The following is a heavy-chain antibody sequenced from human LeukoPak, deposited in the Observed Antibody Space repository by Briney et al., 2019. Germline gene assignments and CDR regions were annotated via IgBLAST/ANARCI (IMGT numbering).Heavy chain of an antibody. CDR1: GGSISSGSYY. Sequence: SETLSLTCTVSGGSISSGSYYWSWIRQPAGKGLEWIGRIYTSGSTNYNPSLKSRVTISVDTSKNQFSLKLSSVTAADTAVYYCARVRIAAAGTLDNQNTIYYMDVWGKGTTVTVSS. V-gene: IGHV4-61*02. CDR2: IYTSGST. J-gene: IGHJ6*03. CDR3: ARVRIAAAGTLDNQNTIYYMDV. D-gene: IGHD6-13*01.